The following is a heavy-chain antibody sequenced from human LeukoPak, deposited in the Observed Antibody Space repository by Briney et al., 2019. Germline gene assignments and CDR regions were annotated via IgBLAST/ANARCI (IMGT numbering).Heavy chain of an antibody. CDR2: INTVGSRT. Sequence: GGSLRLSCAASGFTFSGYWMHWVRQAPGKGLVWVSHINTVGSRTSYADSVKGRFTISRDNAKNTLYLQMNSLRAEDTAVYYCARPLAVCSGGSCYPYYFDYWGQGTLVTASS. V-gene: IGHV3-74*01. D-gene: IGHD2-15*01. J-gene: IGHJ4*02. CDR1: GFTFSGYW. CDR3: ARPLAVCSGGSCYPYYFDY.